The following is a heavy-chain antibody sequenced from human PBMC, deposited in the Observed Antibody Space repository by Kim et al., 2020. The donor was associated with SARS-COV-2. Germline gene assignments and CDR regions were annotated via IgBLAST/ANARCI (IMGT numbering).Heavy chain of an antibody. Sequence: GGSLRLSCAASGFTFSYHWLHWVRQAPGKGLVWVSRINSDGRITTYADSVKGRFTISRDNAKNTLYLEMNNLRVEDTAFYYCARVPHYDSSCYYFDYWGQGTLVSASP. CDR1: GFTFSYHW. CDR3: ARVPHYDSSCYYFDY. CDR2: INSDGRIT. J-gene: IGHJ4*02. D-gene: IGHD6-13*01. V-gene: IGHV3-74*01.